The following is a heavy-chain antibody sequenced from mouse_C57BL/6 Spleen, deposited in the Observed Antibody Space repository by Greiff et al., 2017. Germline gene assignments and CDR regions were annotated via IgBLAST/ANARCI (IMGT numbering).Heavy chain of an antibody. Sequence: QVQLQQPGAELVKPGASVKLSCKASGYTFTSYWMQWVKQRPGQGLEWIGEIDPSDSYTNYNQKFKGKATLTVDTSSSTAYMQLSSLTSEDSAVXDRATRDYCGNSYFDYWGQGTTRTVSS. CDR3: ATRDYCGNSYFDY. CDR2: IDPSDSYT. V-gene: IGHV1-50*01. CDR1: GYTFTSYW. J-gene: IGHJ2*01. D-gene: IGHD2-1*01.